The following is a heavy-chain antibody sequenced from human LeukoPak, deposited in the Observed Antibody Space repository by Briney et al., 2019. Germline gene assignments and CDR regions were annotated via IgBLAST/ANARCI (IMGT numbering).Heavy chain of an antibody. Sequence: SETLSLTCTVSGTSIRSHYWSWIRQPPEKGLEWIGYVYFTGSTYYNPSLKSRVTMSADTSKNQLSLKLSSVTAADTAVYYCARPYYYDSRIDPWGQGILVTVSS. J-gene: IGHJ5*02. CDR2: VYFTGST. CDR3: ARPYYYDSRIDP. D-gene: IGHD3-22*01. V-gene: IGHV4-59*08. CDR1: GTSIRSHY.